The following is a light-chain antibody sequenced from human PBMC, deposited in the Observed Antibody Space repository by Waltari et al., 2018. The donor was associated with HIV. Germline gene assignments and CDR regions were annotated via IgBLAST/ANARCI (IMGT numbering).Light chain of an antibody. CDR2: NNT. CDR3: QSYDISLSGWV. Sequence: QSALTQPPSVSGAPGQRVTISCTGTSPHIGAGFDVHWYQQLPGTVPKVLIYNNTDRPSGVPDRFSGSKSATSASLAITGLQAEDEANYYCQSYDISLSGWVFGGGTKLTVL. V-gene: IGLV1-40*01. CDR1: SPHIGAGFD. J-gene: IGLJ2*01.